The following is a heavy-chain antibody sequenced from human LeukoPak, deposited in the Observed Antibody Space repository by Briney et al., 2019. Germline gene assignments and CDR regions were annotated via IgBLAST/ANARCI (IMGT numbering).Heavy chain of an antibody. CDR2: IYTSGST. CDR1: GGSISSGSYY. V-gene: IGHV4-61*02. CDR3: ARDVSYGSGSYHSN. Sequence: PSETLSLTCTVSGGSISSGSYYWSWIRQPAGKGLEWIGRIYTSGSTNYNPSLKSRVTISVDTSKNQFSLKLSSVTAADTAVYYCARDVSYGSGSYHSNWGQGTLVTVSS. J-gene: IGHJ4*02. D-gene: IGHD3-10*01.